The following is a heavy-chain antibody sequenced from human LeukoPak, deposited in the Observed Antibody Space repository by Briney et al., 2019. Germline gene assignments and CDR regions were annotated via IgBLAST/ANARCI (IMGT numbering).Heavy chain of an antibody. Sequence: GGSLRLSCAASGFTFDDYAMHWVRQAPGKGLKWVSGISWNSGSIGYADSVKGRFTISRDNAKNSLYLQMNSLRAEDTALYYCARQRRVGWFDPWGQGTLVTVSS. V-gene: IGHV3-9*01. CDR3: ARQRRVGWFDP. J-gene: IGHJ5*02. D-gene: IGHD5-24*01. CDR2: ISWNSGSI. CDR1: GFTFDDYA.